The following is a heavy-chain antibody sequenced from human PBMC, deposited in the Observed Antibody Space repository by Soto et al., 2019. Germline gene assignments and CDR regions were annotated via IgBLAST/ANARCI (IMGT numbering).Heavy chain of an antibody. J-gene: IGHJ4*02. V-gene: IGHV1-18*01. CDR1: GYSFTSYG. CDR3: ARDLGQQLVDY. D-gene: IGHD6-13*01. CDR2: ISAYNGNK. Sequence: GASVKVSCKASGYSFTSYGIGWVRQAPGQGLEWMGWISAYNGNKKYAQKLQGRVTMTTDTSTSTAYMELRSLRSDDTAVYYCARDLGQQLVDYWGQGTLVTVSS.